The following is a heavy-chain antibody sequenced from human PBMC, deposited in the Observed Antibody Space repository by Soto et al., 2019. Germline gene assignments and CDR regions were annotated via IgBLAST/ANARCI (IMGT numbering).Heavy chain of an antibody. CDR1: GFTVSSNY. V-gene: IGHV3-53*01. D-gene: IGHD3-9*01. CDR2: IYSGGST. Sequence: EVQLVESGGGLIQPGGSLRLSCAASGFTVSSNYMSWVRQAPGKGLEWVSVIYSGGSTYYADSVKGRFTISRDNSKNTLYLQMNSLRAEDTAVYYCARSYYDILTGYYPFDYWGQGTLVTVSS. CDR3: ARSYYDILTGYYPFDY. J-gene: IGHJ4*02.